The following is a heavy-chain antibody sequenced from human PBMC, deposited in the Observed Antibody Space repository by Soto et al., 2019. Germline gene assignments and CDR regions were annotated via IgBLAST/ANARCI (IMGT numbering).Heavy chain of an antibody. V-gene: IGHV3-33*01. CDR3: ARAPYGGNTYYYYYYGMDV. J-gene: IGHJ6*02. CDR1: GFTFSSYG. D-gene: IGHD4-17*01. CDR2: IWYDGSNK. Sequence: GGSLRLSCAASGFTFSSYGMHWVRQAPGKGLEWVAVIWYDGSNKYYADSVKGRFTISRDNSKNTLYLQMNSLRAEDTAVYYCARAPYGGNTYYYYYYGMDVWGQGTTVTVSS.